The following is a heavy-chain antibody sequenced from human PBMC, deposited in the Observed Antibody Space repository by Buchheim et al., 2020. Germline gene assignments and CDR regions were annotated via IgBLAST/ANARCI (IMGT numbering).Heavy chain of an antibody. CDR2: IYYSWIT. D-gene: IGHD1-26*01. J-gene: IGHJ4*02. Sequence: QVQLQESGPGLVKPSETLSLTCSVSSGSVTSGVYYWSWIRQPPGQGLEWIGYIYYSWITYYNSSLKSRVTMSLNTSKNQFSLKLNSVTAADTALYYCARIFSGDYALDFWGQGIL. CDR1: SGSVTSGVYY. CDR3: ARIFSGDYALDF. V-gene: IGHV4-61*08.